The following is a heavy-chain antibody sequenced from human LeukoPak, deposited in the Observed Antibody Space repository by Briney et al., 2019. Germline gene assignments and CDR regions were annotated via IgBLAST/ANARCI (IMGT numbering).Heavy chain of an antibody. CDR2: IKQDGSEK. D-gene: IGHD4-23*01. CDR3: ARAIGKSEGY. CDR1: GFTVSNNY. V-gene: IGHV3-7*01. Sequence: GGSLRLSCAASGFTVSNNYMTWVRQAPGKGLEWVANIKQDGSEKYYVDSVKGRFTISRDNAKSSLYLQMDSLRAEDTAVYYCARAIGKSEGYWGQGTLVTVSS. J-gene: IGHJ4*02.